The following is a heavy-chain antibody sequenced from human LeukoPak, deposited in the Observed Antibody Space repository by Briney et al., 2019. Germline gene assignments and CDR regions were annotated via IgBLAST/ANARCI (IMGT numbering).Heavy chain of an antibody. V-gene: IGHV4-39*07. CDR3: ARGAFDL. CDR1: GGSISSSSYY. Sequence: SETLSLTCTVSGGSISSSSYYWGWIRQPPGQGLEWIGTVFYSGSPYYNPSLKSRVTISMDTSKNQFSLNLTSVTAADTAVYYCARGAFDLWGRGTLVTVSS. CDR2: VFYSGSP. J-gene: IGHJ2*01.